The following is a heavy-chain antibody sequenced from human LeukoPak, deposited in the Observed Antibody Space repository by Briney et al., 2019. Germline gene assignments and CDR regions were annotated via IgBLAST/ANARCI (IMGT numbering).Heavy chain of an antibody. CDR1: GGSISSSSYS. D-gene: IGHD6-13*01. V-gene: IGHV4-39*01. CDR2: IYYSGST. CDR3: AVNPPNIAAPGTIFDY. J-gene: IGHJ4*02. Sequence: SETLSLTCTVSGGSISSSSYSWGWIRQPPGKGLEWIGNIYYSGSTYYNPSLKSRVTISVDTSKNQFSLKLSSVTAADTAVYYCAVNPPNIAAPGTIFDYWGQGTLVAVSS.